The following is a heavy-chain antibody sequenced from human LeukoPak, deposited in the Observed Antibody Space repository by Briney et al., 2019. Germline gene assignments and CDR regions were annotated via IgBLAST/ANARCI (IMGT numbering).Heavy chain of an antibody. CDR3: AREGTYYYDSSGYWAFDI. Sequence: HTGGSLRLSCAASGFTVSSNYMSWVRQAPGKGLEWVSVIYSGGSTYYADSVKGRFTISRDNSKNTLYLQMNSLRAEDTAVYYCAREGTYYYDSSGYWAFDIWGQGTMVTVSS. V-gene: IGHV3-66*01. D-gene: IGHD3-22*01. CDR1: GFTVSSNY. CDR2: IYSGGST. J-gene: IGHJ3*02.